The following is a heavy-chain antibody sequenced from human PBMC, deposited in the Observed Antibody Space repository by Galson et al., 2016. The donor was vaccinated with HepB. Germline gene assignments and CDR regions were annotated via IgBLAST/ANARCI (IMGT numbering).Heavy chain of an antibody. CDR2: IKSKTGGGTT. D-gene: IGHD2-15*01. V-gene: IGHV3-15*01. J-gene: IGHJ4*02. CDR1: GFIFSNAY. Sequence: SLRLSCAASGFIFSNAYMTWVRQAPGKGLQWVGRIKSKTGGGTTAYAAPVKGRFTISRDDSKDTLYLQMNSLKTEDTAVYYCATGGRSSGRPDNWGQGTLVTVSS. CDR3: ATGGRSSGRPDN.